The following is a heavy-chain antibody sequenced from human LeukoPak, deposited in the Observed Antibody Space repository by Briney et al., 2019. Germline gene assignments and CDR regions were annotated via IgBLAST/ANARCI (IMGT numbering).Heavy chain of an antibody. CDR3: ARSPGAGNFDY. CDR1: GFAVSSDY. V-gene: IGHV3-53*01. J-gene: IGHJ4*02. D-gene: IGHD2-8*02. Sequence: GGSLRLSCAASGFAVSSDYMSWVRQAPGKGLEGVSVIYRGGSTYYADSVRGRFTISRDNSNNTLYLQMSSLRAEDTAVYYCARSPGAGNFDYWGQGTLVTVSS. CDR2: IYRGGST.